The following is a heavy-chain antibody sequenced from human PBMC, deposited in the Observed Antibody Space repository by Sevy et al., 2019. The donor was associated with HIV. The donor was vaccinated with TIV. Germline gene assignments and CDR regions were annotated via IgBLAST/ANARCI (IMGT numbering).Heavy chain of an antibody. CDR2: MSWDGDST. J-gene: IGHJ6*02. V-gene: IGHV3-43*01. CDR1: GFTFDDYT. Sequence: GGSLRPSCAASGFTFDDYTMHWVRQAPGKGLEWVSLMSWDGDSTNYADSVKGRFTISRDNSKNSLYLQMNSLRTEDTALYYCAKDRGFDYGMDVWGQGTTVTVSS. CDR3: AKDRGFDYGMDV. D-gene: IGHD3-3*01.